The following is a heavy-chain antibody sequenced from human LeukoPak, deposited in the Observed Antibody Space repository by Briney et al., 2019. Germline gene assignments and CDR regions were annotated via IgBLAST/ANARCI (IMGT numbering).Heavy chain of an antibody. CDR3: AREVIVVVPAATPYYYGMDV. CDR1: GFTFSSYA. J-gene: IGHJ6*02. V-gene: IGHV3-30-3*01. Sequence: GSLRLSCAASGFTFSSYAMHWVRQAPGKGLEWVAVISYDGSNKYYADSVKGRFTISRDNSKNTLYLQMDSLRAEDTAAYYCAREVIVVVPAATPYYYGMDVWGQGTTVTVSS. CDR2: ISYDGSNK. D-gene: IGHD2-2*01.